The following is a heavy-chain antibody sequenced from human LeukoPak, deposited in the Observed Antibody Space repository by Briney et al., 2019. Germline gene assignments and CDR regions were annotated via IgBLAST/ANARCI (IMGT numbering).Heavy chain of an antibody. D-gene: IGHD3-22*01. CDR3: AKAIVGYYDSSGYPVDY. V-gene: IGHV4-59*02. J-gene: IGHJ4*02. CDR1: GGSVSDYY. Sequence: SETLSLTCTISGGSVSDYYWSWIRQSPGKGLEWIGYIYHTGSTSYSPSLKSRVTISADTSQNQFSLKLSSVTAADTAVYYCAKAIVGYYDSSGYPVDYWGQGTLVTVSS. CDR2: IYHTGST.